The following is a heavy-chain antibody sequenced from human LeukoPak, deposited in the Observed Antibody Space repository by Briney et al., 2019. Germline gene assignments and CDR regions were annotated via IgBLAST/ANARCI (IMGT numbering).Heavy chain of an antibody. CDR2: IKQDGSEK. Sequence: GGSLRLSCAASGFTFSSYWMSWVRQAPGKGLEWVANIKQDGSEKYYVDSVKGRFTISRDNAKNSLYLQMNSLRAEDTAVYYCARDQGYYDSSGYYPTLDYWGQGTLVTVSS. CDR3: ARDQGYYDSSGYYPTLDY. J-gene: IGHJ4*02. D-gene: IGHD3-22*01. CDR1: GFTFSSYW. V-gene: IGHV3-7*01.